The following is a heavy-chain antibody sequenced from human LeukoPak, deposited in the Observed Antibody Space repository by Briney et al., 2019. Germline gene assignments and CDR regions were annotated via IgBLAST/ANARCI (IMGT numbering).Heavy chain of an antibody. CDR1: GFTFSSYA. D-gene: IGHD2-15*01. CDR3: ASTCSGASCYRA. J-gene: IGHJ5*02. CDR2: ISYDGSNK. Sequence: GGSLRLSCAASGFTFSSYAMHWVRQAPGKGLEWVAVISYDGSNKYYADSVKGRFTIFRDNSKNTLYLQMNSLRAEDTAVYYCASTCSGASCYRAWGQGTLVTVSS. V-gene: IGHV3-30-3*01.